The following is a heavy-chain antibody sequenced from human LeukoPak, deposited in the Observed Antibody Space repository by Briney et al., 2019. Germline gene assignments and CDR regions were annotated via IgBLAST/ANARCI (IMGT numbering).Heavy chain of an antibody. CDR1: GGSISSSNYH. Sequence: SETLSLTCSVSGGSISSSNYHWGWIRQPPGKGLEWIGSIYYSGSTYHNPSLKSRLTISVDMSKNQFSLKLSSVTAADTAVYYCASSVAVSPSGYYGMDVWGQGTTVTGSS. CDR3: ASSVAVSPSGYYGMDV. J-gene: IGHJ6*02. D-gene: IGHD6-19*01. V-gene: IGHV4-39*01. CDR2: IYYSGST.